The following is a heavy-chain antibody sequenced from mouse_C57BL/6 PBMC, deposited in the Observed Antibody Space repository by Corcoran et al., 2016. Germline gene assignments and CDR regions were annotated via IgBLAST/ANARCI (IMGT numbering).Heavy chain of an antibody. D-gene: IGHD1-1*01. CDR1: GYTFTDYY. J-gene: IGHJ3*01. CDR3: ARGDGSSPFAY. CDR2: INPNNGGT. V-gene: IGHV1-26*01. Sequence: EVQLQQSGPELVKPGASVKISCKASGYTFTDYYMNWVKQSHGKSLEWIGDINPNNGGTSYNQKFKGKATLTVDKSSSTAYMELHSLTSEDSAVYYCARGDGSSPFAYWGQGTLVTVSA.